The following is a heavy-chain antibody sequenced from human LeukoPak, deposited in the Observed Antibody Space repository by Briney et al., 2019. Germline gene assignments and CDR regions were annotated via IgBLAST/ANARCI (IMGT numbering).Heavy chain of an antibody. J-gene: IGHJ3*01. V-gene: IGHV3-53*01. CDR1: GFSFSSYE. CDR3: ARSRLDAFDL. D-gene: IGHD6-19*01. Sequence: PGGSLRLSCAASGFSFSSYEMNWVRQAPGKGLEWVSIIYRGGNTYYADSVKGRFTISRDNSKNMVFLQMNSLRAEDTALFYCARSRLDAFDLWGQGTMVTVSS. CDR2: IYRGGNT.